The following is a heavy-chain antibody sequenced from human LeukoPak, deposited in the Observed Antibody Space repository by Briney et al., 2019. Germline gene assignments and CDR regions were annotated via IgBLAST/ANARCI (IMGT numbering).Heavy chain of an antibody. CDR2: MYYSGST. Sequence: PSETLSLTCTVSGGSVSSDVHYWSWIRQHPGKGLEWIGNMYYSGSTYYNPSLKSRVAISVDTSKNQFSLKLSSVTAADTAVYYCARVHGFWQYYFDYWGQGTLVTVSS. D-gene: IGHD3/OR15-3a*01. J-gene: IGHJ4*02. CDR3: ARVHGFWQYYFDY. CDR1: GGSVSSDVHY. V-gene: IGHV4-31*03.